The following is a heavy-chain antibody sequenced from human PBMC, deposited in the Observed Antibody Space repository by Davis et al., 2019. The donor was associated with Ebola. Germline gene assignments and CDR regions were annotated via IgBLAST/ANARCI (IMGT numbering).Heavy chain of an antibody. V-gene: IGHV1-18*04. J-gene: IGHJ5*02. CDR3: ARDATTVTTIWFDP. CDR2: INVYNGHT. CDR1: GYTFTNYY. D-gene: IGHD4-17*01. Sequence: AASVKVSCKASGYTFTNYYMHWVRQAPGQGLEWIGRINVYNGHTNYAQNFQGRVTVSTDTSTSIAYMELRSLRSDDTALYYCARDATTVTTIWFDPWGQGTLVTVSS.